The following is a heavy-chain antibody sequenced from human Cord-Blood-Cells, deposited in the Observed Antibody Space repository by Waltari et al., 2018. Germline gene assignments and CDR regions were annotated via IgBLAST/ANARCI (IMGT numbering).Heavy chain of an antibody. CDR1: GGTFSSYA. V-gene: IGHV1-69*01. J-gene: IGHJ6*03. CDR3: ARVVPAAIYYYYYYMDV. D-gene: IGHD2-2*02. CDR2: IIPIFGTA. Sequence: QVQLVQSGAEVKKPGSSVKVSCTAAGGTFSSYAISWVRSAPGTGLEWMGAIIPIFGTANYAKKFQGRVTITADESTSTADMELSSLRSEDTAVYYCARVVPAAIYYYYYYMDVWGKGTTVTVSS.